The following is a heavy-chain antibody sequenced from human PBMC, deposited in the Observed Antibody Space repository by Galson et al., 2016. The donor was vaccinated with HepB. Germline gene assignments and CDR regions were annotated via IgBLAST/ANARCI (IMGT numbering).Heavy chain of an antibody. D-gene: IGHD1-26*01. CDR2: MFASGST. J-gene: IGHJ4*02. CDR1: GASITSYH. CDR3: ARREGDY. V-gene: IGHV4-4*07. Sequence: SETLSLTCTVSGASITSYHWSWIRQPAGKGMEWIGRMFASGSTNYNPSLTSRLTMSMDTSKNQFSLKLRSVTAADTAIYYCARREGDYWGQGTLVTVSS.